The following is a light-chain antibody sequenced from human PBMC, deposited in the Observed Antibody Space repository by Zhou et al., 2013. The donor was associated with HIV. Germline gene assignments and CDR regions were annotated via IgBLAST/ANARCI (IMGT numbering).Light chain of an antibody. J-gene: IGKJ2*03. Sequence: DIQMTQSPSSLSASVGDRVTITCRASQGINNYLVWFQQKPGKAPKSLIYASSNLQSGVPSKFSGSGSGTDFSLTISSLQPEDFATYYCQQSYSTPQSFGQGTKLEIK. CDR1: QGINNY. V-gene: IGKV1-16*02. CDR3: QQSYSTPQS. CDR2: ASS.